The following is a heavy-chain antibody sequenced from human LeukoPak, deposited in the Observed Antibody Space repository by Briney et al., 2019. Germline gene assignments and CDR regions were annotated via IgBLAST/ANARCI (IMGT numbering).Heavy chain of an antibody. V-gene: IGHV4-34*01. CDR3: ARGPRYYDYVWGSYRPSANNWFDP. J-gene: IGHJ5*02. CDR2: INHSGST. D-gene: IGHD3-16*02. CDR1: GGSFSGYY. Sequence: KPSETLSLTCAVYGGSFSGYYWSWIRQPPGKGLEWIGEINHSGSTNYNPSLKSRVTISVDTSKNQFSLKLSSVTAADTAVYYCARGPRYYDYVWGSYRPSANNWFDPWGQGTLLTVSS.